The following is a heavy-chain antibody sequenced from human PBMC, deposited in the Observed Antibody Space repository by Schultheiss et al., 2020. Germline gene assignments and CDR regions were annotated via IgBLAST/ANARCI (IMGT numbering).Heavy chain of an antibody. D-gene: IGHD4-17*01. Sequence: WGSLRLSCAVSGFIFNHHGMHWVRQGPGKGLEWVSAISGSGGSTYYADSVKGRFTISRDNAKNSLYLQMNSLRAEDTAVYYCARPTDYGGYYYYMDVWGKGTTVTVAS. CDR3: ARPTDYGGYYYYMDV. J-gene: IGHJ6*03. V-gene: IGHV3-23*01. CDR2: ISGSGGST. CDR1: GFIFNHHG.